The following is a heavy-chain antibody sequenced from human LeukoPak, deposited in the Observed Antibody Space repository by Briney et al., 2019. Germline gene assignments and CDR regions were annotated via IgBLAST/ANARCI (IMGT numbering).Heavy chain of an antibody. J-gene: IGHJ4*02. CDR2: IYPGDSDT. Sequence: GESLKISCKGSGYSFTSYWIGWVRQMPGKGLEWMGIIYPGDSDTRYSPSFQGQVTISADKSISTAYLQWSSLKASDTAMYYCARRHYYYDRSGFYYYFDTWGQGTQVTVTS. CDR1: GYSFTSYW. V-gene: IGHV5-51*01. CDR3: ARRHYYYDRSGFYYYFDT. D-gene: IGHD3-22*01.